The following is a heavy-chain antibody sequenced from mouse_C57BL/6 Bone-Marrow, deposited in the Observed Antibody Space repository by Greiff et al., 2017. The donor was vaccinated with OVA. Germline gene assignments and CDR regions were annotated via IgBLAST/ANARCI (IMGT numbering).Heavy chain of an antibody. D-gene: IGHD4-1*01. CDR3: AREGLGRGGWYFDV. CDR2: IYPGSGNT. V-gene: IGHV1-76*01. J-gene: IGHJ1*03. CDR1: GYTFTDYY. Sequence: VQLKESGAELVRPGASVKLSCKASGYTFTDYYINWVKQRPGQGLEWIARIYPGSGNTYYNEKFKGKATLTAEKSSSTAYMQLSSLTSEDSAVYFCAREGLGRGGWYFDVWGTGTTVTVSS.